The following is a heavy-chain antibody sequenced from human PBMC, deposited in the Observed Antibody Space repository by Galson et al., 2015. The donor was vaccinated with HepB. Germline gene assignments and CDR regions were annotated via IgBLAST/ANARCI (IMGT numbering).Heavy chain of an antibody. Sequence: SLRLSCAASGFTFSDYYMSWIRQAPGKGLEWVSYISSSGTTIQYADSVKGRFTIPRDNAKNSVYLQMNSLRAEDTAVYYCAREARRRESDYWGRGTLVTVSS. V-gene: IGHV3-11*01. D-gene: IGHD3-10*01. J-gene: IGHJ4*02. CDR2: ISSSGTTI. CDR3: AREARRRESDY. CDR1: GFTFSDYY.